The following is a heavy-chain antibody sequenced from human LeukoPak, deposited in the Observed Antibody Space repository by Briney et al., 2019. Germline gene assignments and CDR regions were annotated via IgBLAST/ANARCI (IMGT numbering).Heavy chain of an antibody. J-gene: IGHJ3*02. D-gene: IGHD6-19*01. CDR3: ARALPRGAGTAKYGAFDI. V-gene: IGHV1-46*01. Sequence: ASVKVSCKASGYTFINNWMHWVRQAPGQGLEWVGLINPTGTTTLYAQKFQGRVTLTRDMSTSTAYMELSSLRSEDTAVYYCARALPRGAGTAKYGAFDIWGQGTMVTVSS. CDR1: GYTFINNW. CDR2: INPTGTTT.